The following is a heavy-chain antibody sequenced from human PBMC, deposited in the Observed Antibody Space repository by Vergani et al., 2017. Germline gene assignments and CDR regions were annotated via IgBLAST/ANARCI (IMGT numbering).Heavy chain of an antibody. CDR3: AREGGVVTATPYGMDV. J-gene: IGHJ6*02. CDR2: IYTSGST. Sequence: QVQLQESGPGLVKPSQTLSLTCTVSGGSISSGSYYWSWIRQPAGKGLEWIGRIYTSGSTNYNPSLKSRVTISVDTSKNQFSLKLSSVTAADTAVYYWAREGGVVTATPYGMDVWGQGTTVTVSS. D-gene: IGHD2-21*02. V-gene: IGHV4-61*02. CDR1: GGSISSGSYY.